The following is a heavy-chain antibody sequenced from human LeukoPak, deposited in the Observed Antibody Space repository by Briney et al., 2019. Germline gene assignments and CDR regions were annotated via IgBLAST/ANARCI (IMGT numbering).Heavy chain of an antibody. CDR2: IYYSGST. CDR1: GGSMSPYH. J-gene: IGHJ4*02. Sequence: SETPSLTCTVSGGSMSPYHWGWIRQPPGEGLEWTGYIYYSGSTNYNPSLNSRVTISVDTSKNQFSLRLSSVTAADTAIYYCARAVSCRFDYWGQGTLVTVSS. D-gene: IGHD5/OR15-5a*01. CDR3: ARAVSCRFDY. V-gene: IGHV4-59*08.